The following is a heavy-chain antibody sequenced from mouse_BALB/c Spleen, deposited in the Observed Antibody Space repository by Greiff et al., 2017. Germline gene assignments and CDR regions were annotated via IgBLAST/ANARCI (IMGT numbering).Heavy chain of an antibody. CDR1: GYAFTNYW. CDR2: IYPGSGNT. Sequence: VHLVESGAELVRPGTSVKISCKASGYAFTNYWLGWVKQRPGHGLEWIGDIYPGSGNTYYNEKFKGKATLTADKSSSTAYMQLSSLTSEDSAVYFCASYGYDAGFAYWGQGTLVTVSA. D-gene: IGHD2-2*01. J-gene: IGHJ3*01. CDR3: ASYGYDAGFAY. V-gene: IGHV1-63*01.